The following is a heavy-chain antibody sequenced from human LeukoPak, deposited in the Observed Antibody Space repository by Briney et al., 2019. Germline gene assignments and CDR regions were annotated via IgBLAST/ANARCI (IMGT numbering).Heavy chain of an antibody. D-gene: IGHD3-22*01. CDR1: GGSISSSSSY. V-gene: IGHV4-39*07. CDR2: IYYSGST. CDR3: ARGYDPSWGYYDSSGSIQLDY. J-gene: IGHJ4*02. Sequence: SETLSLTCTVSGGSISSSSSYWGWIRQPPGKGLGWIGSIYYSGSTYYNPSLKSRVTISVDTSKNQFSLKLSSVTAADTAVYYCARGYDPSWGYYDSSGSIQLDYWGQGTLVTVSS.